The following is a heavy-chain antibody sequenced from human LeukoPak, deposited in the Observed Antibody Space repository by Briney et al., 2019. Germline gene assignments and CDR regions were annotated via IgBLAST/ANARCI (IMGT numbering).Heavy chain of an antibody. J-gene: IGHJ4*02. V-gene: IGHV3-23*01. CDR2: LNEDGGYT. CDR1: GSTFSIYA. D-gene: IGHD5-18*01. Sequence: GGSLRLSCAASGSTFSIYAMSWVREAPGKGLAWFSGLNEDGGYTYYADSVKGRFTISRDNATNSLYLQMNSLRGEDTAVYYCPRDATAPSFAYWGPGNLVTVSS. CDR3: PRDATAPSFAY.